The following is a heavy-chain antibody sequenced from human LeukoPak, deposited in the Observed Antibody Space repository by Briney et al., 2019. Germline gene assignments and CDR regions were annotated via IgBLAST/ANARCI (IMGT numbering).Heavy chain of an antibody. CDR2: ITTSDGNT. J-gene: IGHJ4*02. V-gene: IGHV3-23*01. Sequence: GGSLRLSCAASGFTFSSYTMSWVRQAPGKGLEWVSIITTSDGNTYYADSVKGRFTVSRDNSKNTLFLQMNSLRAEDTAVYYCAKDGGLWVSAHWGDSWGRGTLVTVSS. D-gene: IGHD7-27*01. CDR3: AKDGGLWVSAHWGDS. CDR1: GFTFSSYT.